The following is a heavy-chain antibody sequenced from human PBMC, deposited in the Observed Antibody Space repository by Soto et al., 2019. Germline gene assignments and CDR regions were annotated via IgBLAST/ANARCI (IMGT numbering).Heavy chain of an antibody. CDR2: IYYSGST. CDR3: ARDRCSSTSCYVGHDAFDI. V-gene: IGHV4-31*03. CDR1: GGSISSGGYY. Sequence: QVQLQESGPGLVKPSQTLSLTCTVSGGSISSGGYYWSWIRQHPGKGLEWIGYIYYSGSTYYNPSLKSRVTISVDTSKNQFSLKLSSVTAAETDVYYCARDRCSSTSCYVGHDAFDIWGQGTMVTFSS. J-gene: IGHJ3*02. D-gene: IGHD2-2*01.